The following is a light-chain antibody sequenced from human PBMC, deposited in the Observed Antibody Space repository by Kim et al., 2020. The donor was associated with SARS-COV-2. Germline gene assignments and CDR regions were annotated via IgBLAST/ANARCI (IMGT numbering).Light chain of an antibody. CDR2: EGD. J-gene: IGLJ3*02. Sequence: QSMTISCTGASSDIGTYNLVSWYQHHPGSAPKLIIYEGDKRPSGISHRFSASKSGNTASRTITGLQAEDEADYYCCSFAGSIIFAVFGGGTQLTVL. CDR1: SSDIGTYNL. V-gene: IGLV2-23*03. CDR3: CSFAGSIIFAV.